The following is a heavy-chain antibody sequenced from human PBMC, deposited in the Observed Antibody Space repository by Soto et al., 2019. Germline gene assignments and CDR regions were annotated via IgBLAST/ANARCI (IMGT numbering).Heavy chain of an antibody. CDR1: GDSVSSNSAA. CDR3: TRGYCSGGSCLKLDY. D-gene: IGHD2-15*01. J-gene: IGHJ4*02. Sequence: SQTLSLTCAISGDSVSSNSAAWNWVRQSPSRGLEWLGRTYYRSKWFNDYAVSVQSRITINPDTSKNQFSLQLNSVTPEDTAVYYCTRGYCSGGSCLKLDYWGQGTLVTVSS. CDR2: TYYRSKWFN. V-gene: IGHV6-1*01.